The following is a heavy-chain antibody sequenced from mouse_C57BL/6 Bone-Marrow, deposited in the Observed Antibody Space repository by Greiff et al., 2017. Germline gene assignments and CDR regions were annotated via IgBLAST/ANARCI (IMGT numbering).Heavy chain of an antibody. CDR3: ARVYGSSYWYFDV. J-gene: IGHJ1*03. V-gene: IGHV1-85*01. CDR1: GYTFTSYD. D-gene: IGHD1-1*01. CDR2: IYPRDGST. Sequence: QVQLQQSGPELVKPGASVKLSCKASGYTFTSYDINWVKQRPGQGLEWIGWIYPRDGSTKYNEKFKGKATLTVDTSSSTAYMELHGLTSEDSAVYFCARVYGSSYWYFDVWGTGTTVTVSS.